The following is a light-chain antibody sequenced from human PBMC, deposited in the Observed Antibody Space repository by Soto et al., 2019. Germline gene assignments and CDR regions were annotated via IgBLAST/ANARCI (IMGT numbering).Light chain of an antibody. V-gene: IGKV3-20*01. CDR1: ESVSSTY. J-gene: IGKJ4*01. Sequence: EIVLTQSPGTLSLSPGDRATLSCRASESVSSTYLAWYQQKPGQAPRLLIYGASSRASGIPDRFSGSGSGTDFTLTSSRLEPEDFAVYYCQQYGSSPPDTFGGGTKVEIK. CDR3: QQYGSSPPDT. CDR2: GAS.